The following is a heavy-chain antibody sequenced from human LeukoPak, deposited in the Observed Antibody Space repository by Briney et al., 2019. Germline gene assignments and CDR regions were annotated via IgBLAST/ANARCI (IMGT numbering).Heavy chain of an antibody. CDR3: ARHPRGSWPVVDWFDP. J-gene: IGHJ5*02. V-gene: IGHV4-39*01. CDR2: IYYSGST. D-gene: IGHD6-13*01. Sequence: PSETLSLTCTVSGGSISSSSYYWGWIRQPPGKGLEWIGSIYYSGSTYYNPSLKSRITISVDTSKNQFSLKLSSVTAADTAVYYCARHPRGSWPVVDWFDPWGQGTLVTVSS. CDR1: GGSISSSSYY.